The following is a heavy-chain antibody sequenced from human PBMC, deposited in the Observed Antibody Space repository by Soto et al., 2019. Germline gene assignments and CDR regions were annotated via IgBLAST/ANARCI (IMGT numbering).Heavy chain of an antibody. Sequence: PSETLSLTCSVSGYSVTSSDYYWAWIRQPPGKGLEWIGSMFYSGLTYYNPSLMSRVTLSVDTSKNQFSVRLNSVTAADTAVYYCAALSVSLSGPYGIHVWGQGTTVTVSS. J-gene: IGHJ6*02. CDR3: AALSVSLSGPYGIHV. CDR2: MFYSGLT. V-gene: IGHV4-39*01. D-gene: IGHD2-15*01. CDR1: GYSVTSSDYY.